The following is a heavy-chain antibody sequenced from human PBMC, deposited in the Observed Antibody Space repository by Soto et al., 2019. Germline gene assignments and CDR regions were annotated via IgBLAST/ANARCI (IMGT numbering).Heavy chain of an antibody. CDR1: GFTFSSYA. CDR3: AKGPPSYSSSWYFSWFDP. Sequence: GGSLRLSCAASGFTFSSYAMSWVRQAPGKGLEWVSAISGSGGSTYYADSVKGRFTISRDNSKNTLYLQMNSLRAEDTAVYYCAKGPPSYSSSWYFSWFDPWGQGTLVTVSS. J-gene: IGHJ5*02. CDR2: ISGSGGST. V-gene: IGHV3-23*01. D-gene: IGHD6-13*01.